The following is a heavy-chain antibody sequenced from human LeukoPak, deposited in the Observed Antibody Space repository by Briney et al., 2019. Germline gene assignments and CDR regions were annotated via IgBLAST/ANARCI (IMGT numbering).Heavy chain of an antibody. V-gene: IGHV1-69*05. J-gene: IGHJ5*02. CDR3: ARDPAIGEYCSSTSCYTVGWFDP. Sequence: SVKVSCKASGGTFSSYAISWVRQAPGQGLEWMEGIIPIFGTANYAQKSQGRVTITTDESTSTAYMELSSLRSEDTAVYYCARDPAIGEYCSSTSCYTVGWFDPWGQGTLVTVSS. D-gene: IGHD2-2*02. CDR2: IIPIFGTA. CDR1: GGTFSSYA.